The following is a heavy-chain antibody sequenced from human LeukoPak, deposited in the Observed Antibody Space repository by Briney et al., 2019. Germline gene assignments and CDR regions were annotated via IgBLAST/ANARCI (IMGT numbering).Heavy chain of an antibody. D-gene: IGHD3-10*01. J-gene: IGHJ1*01. CDR1: GFTFSSYA. CDR2: ISGSGAYT. V-gene: IGHV3-23*01. CDR3: AKYFASGSYYKLPH. Sequence: GGSLRLSCAASGFTFSSYAISWVRQAPGKGLEWVSTISGSGAYTYYADSVKGRFTISRDNSKNTLYLQMNSLRAEDTAVYYCAKYFASGSYYKLPHWGQGTLVTVSS.